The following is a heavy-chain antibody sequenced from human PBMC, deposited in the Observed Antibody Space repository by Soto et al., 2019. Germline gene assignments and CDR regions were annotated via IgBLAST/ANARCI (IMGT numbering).Heavy chain of an antibody. CDR3: ARGQHHYDSSGYLDY. D-gene: IGHD3-22*01. CDR1: GGTFSSYA. Sequence: GASVKVSCKASGGTFSSYAITWVRQAPGQGLEWMGGIIPIFGTANYAQKFQGRVTITADESTSTAYMELSSLRSEDTAMYYCARGQHHYDSSGYLDYWGQGTLVTVSS. J-gene: IGHJ4*02. V-gene: IGHV1-69*13. CDR2: IIPIFGTA.